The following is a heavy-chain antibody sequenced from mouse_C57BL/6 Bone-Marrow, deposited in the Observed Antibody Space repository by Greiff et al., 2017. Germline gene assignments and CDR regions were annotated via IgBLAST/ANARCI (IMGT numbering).Heavy chain of an antibody. Sequence: EVKLVESVAELVRPGASVKLSCTASGFHIKNTYMNWVKQRPEQSLEWIGRIDPANGNTNYAPKFQGKATITADTSSNTAYRQLSSLTSEYTAIYYCASDSDWYFDVWGTGTTVTVSS. V-gene: IGHV14-3*01. CDR1: GFHIKNTY. J-gene: IGHJ1*03. CDR3: ASDSDWYFDV. CDR2: IDPANGNT.